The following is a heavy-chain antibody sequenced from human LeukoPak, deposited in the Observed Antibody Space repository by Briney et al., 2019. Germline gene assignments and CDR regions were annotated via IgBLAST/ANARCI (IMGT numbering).Heavy chain of an antibody. J-gene: IGHJ6*04. CDR2: ISSSGSTI. D-gene: IGHD3-10*02. CDR1: GFTFSTFT. Sequence: GGSLRLSCAASGFTFSTFTMNWVRQAPGKGLEWVSSISSSGSTIYYADSVKGRFTISRDSAKNSLYLQMNSLRAEDTAVYYCAELGITMIGGVWGKGTTVTISS. CDR3: AELGITMIGGV. V-gene: IGHV3-48*03.